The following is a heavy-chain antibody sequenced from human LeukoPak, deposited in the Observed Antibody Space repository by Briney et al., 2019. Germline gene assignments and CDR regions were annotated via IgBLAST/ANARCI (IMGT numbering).Heavy chain of an antibody. V-gene: IGHV1-8*01. CDR3: ARGPLVRLPSSFNP. CDR1: GYTFTSYD. D-gene: IGHD3-16*02. J-gene: IGHJ5*02. CDR2: MNPNSGNT. Sequence: ASVKVSCKASGYTFTSYDINWVRQATGQGLEWMGWMNPNSGNTGSAQRFQGRVTMTRDTSRSTAYMELRSLTSEDTAVYYCARGPLVRLPSSFNPWGQGTLVTVSS.